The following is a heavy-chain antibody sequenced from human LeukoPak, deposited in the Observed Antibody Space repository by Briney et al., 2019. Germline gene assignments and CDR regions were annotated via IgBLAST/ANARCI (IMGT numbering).Heavy chain of an antibody. V-gene: IGHV1-2*02. J-gene: IGHJ4*02. CDR2: INPNSGGT. CDR1: GYTFTDYY. Sequence: GASVKVSCKASGYTFTDYYIHWVRQAPGQGLEWMGRINPNSGGTDYAQKFQGRVTMTRDTSISTAYMELRRLRSDDTAVYYWARTYDTAMGDYWGQGTLVTVSS. D-gene: IGHD5-18*01. CDR3: ARTYDTAMGDY.